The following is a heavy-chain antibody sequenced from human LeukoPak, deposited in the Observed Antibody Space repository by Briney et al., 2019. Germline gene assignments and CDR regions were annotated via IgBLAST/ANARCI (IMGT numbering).Heavy chain of an antibody. Sequence: GGSLRLSYAASGFTFSSYSMNWVRQAPGKGLEWVSSISGSSSYIYYADSVKGRFTISRDNSKNTLYLQMNSLRAEDTAVYYCARYSYGSDVFDIWGQGTMVTVSS. V-gene: IGHV3-21*01. CDR1: GFTFSSYS. J-gene: IGHJ3*02. CDR2: ISGSSSYI. CDR3: ARYSYGSDVFDI. D-gene: IGHD5-18*01.